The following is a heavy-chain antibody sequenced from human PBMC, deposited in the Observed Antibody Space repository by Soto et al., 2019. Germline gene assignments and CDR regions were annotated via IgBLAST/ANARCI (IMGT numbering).Heavy chain of an antibody. J-gene: IGHJ4*02. V-gene: IGHV3-21*01. CDR1: GFTFRVYS. Sequence: PGGSLRLSCAASGFTFRVYSMNWVRQAPGKGLEWVSLISGSGSYTYYVDSVKGRFTVSRDNAKNSLYLHMNSLRAEDTAVYYRARASYRDWGQGTLVTVSS. CDR2: ISGSGSYT. CDR3: ARASYRD. D-gene: IGHD2-2*01.